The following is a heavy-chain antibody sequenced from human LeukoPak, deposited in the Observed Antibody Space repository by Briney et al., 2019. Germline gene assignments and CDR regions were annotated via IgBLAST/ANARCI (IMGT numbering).Heavy chain of an antibody. Sequence: PGGSLRLSRAASGFTVSSNYMSWVRQAAGKGLEWVSVIYSGGSTYYADSVKGRFTISRDNFKNTPSLQMNSLTAEDTAIYYCARVLGSGYYYSMDVWGQGTTVTVSS. J-gene: IGHJ6*02. CDR3: ARVLGSGYYYSMDV. CDR2: IYSGGST. V-gene: IGHV3-66*01. D-gene: IGHD3-10*01. CDR1: GFTVSSNY.